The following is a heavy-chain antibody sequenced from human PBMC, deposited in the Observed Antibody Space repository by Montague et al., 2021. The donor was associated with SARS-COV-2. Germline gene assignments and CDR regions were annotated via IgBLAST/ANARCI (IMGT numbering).Heavy chain of an antibody. CDR1: GGSISSYY. CDR3: ARGAGRGSGYGKYYYYYYGMDV. V-gene: IGHV4-59*01. D-gene: IGHD5-12*01. CDR2: IYYSGST. J-gene: IGHJ6*02. Sequence: SEILSLTCTVSGGSISSYYWSWIRQPPGKGLEWIGYIYYSGSTNYNPSLKSRVTISVDTSKNQFSLKLSSVTAADTAVYYCARGAGRGSGYGKYYYYYYGMDVWGQGTTVTVSS.